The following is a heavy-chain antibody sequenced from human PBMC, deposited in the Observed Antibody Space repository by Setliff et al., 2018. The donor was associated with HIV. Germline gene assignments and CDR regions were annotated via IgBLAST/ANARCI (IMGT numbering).Heavy chain of an antibody. Sequence: GGSLRLSCAASGFTFSSYGMNWVRQAPGKGLEWVAVMSYDGSNKYHADSVKGRVTLSRDNSKNTLYLQMNGLRAEDTAVYYCARSESGVTDAFDIWGQGAMVTVSS. D-gene: IGHD3-10*01. CDR1: GFTFSSYG. CDR3: ARSESGVTDAFDI. V-gene: IGHV3-30*03. CDR2: MSYDGSNK. J-gene: IGHJ3*02.